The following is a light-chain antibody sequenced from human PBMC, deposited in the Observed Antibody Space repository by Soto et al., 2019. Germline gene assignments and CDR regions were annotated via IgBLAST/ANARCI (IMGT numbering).Light chain of an antibody. CDR1: QNINTY. CDR2: GAS. Sequence: DIPMTQSPSTLSASVGDRVTITCRASQNINTYLAWYQQKPGEAPKVLIYGASTLETGVPSRFSGSGSGTEFTLTISSLHPDDFATYYCQQYDSLWTFGQGTKVEI. CDR3: QQYDSLWT. V-gene: IGKV1-5*01. J-gene: IGKJ1*01.